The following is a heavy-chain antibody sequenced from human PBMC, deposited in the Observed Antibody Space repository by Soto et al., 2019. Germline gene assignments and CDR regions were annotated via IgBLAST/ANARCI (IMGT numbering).Heavy chain of an antibody. Sequence: GGSLRLSCAASGFTFSSYAMGWVSQAPWKGLEWVSAISGSGGSTYYADSVKGRFTISRDNSKNTLYLQMNSLRAEDTAVYYCAKAGFCSSATCATRYYYMDVWGKGTTVTVSS. CDR3: AKAGFCSSATCATRYYYMDV. V-gene: IGHV3-23*01. CDR1: GFTFSSYA. CDR2: ISGSGGST. J-gene: IGHJ6*03. D-gene: IGHD2-2*01.